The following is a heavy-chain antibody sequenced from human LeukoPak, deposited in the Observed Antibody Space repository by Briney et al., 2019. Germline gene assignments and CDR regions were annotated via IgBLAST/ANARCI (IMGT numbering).Heavy chain of an antibody. V-gene: IGHV1-69*13. D-gene: IGHD2-2*01. CDR3: ASPEGYQLLLNPNFDY. CDR1: GGTFSSYA. J-gene: IGHJ4*02. Sequence: SVKVSCKASGGTFSSYAISWVRQAPGQGLQWMGGIIPVFGTPKYAQKFQGRVTITADESTSTAYMELSSLRSEDTAVYYCASPEGYQLLLNPNFDYWGQGTLVTVSS. CDR2: IIPVFGTP.